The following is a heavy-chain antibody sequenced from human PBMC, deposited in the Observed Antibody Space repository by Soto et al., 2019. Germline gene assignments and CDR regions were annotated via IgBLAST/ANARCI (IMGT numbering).Heavy chain of an antibody. CDR3: ARYGTIFGFSYNWFDP. Sequence: QVQLQESGPGLVKPSQTLSLTCTVSGGSISSGGYYWSWIRQHPGKGLEWIGYIYYSGSTYYNPYLKSRVTISVDTSKNQFSLKLSSVTAADTAVYYCARYGTIFGFSYNWFDPWGQGTLVTVSS. D-gene: IGHD3-3*01. V-gene: IGHV4-31*03. J-gene: IGHJ5*02. CDR1: GGSISSGGYY. CDR2: IYYSGST.